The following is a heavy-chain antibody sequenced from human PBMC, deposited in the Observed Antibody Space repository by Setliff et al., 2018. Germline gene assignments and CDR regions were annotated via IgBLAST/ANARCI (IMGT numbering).Heavy chain of an antibody. D-gene: IGHD2-21*01. CDR1: GGSISSGDYY. CDR2: IYYSGST. Sequence: PSETLSLTCTVSGGSISSGDYYWSWIRQPPGKGLEWIGYIYYSGSTYYNPSLKSRVTISVDTSKNQFSLKLSSVTAADTAVYYCARGGEGALGIPYYGMDVWGQGTTVTAP. V-gene: IGHV4-30-4*08. J-gene: IGHJ6*02. CDR3: ARGGEGALGIPYYGMDV.